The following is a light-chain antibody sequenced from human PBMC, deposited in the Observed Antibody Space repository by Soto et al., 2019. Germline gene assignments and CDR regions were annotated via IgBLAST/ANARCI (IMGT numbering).Light chain of an antibody. Sequence: TQSPSTLSASVGDRVTLTCRASQSISTWLAWYQQKPGKAPKLLIYKASGLESGVPSRFSGSGSGTAFTLTISSLQPDDFATYYCQQYDSYSPLTFGGGTKVDIK. CDR1: QSISTW. V-gene: IGKV1-5*03. CDR2: KAS. CDR3: QQYDSYSPLT. J-gene: IGKJ4*01.